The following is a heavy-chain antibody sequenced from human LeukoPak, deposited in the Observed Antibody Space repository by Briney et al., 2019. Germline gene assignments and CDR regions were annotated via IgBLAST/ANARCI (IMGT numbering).Heavy chain of an antibody. CDR3: ARVVDTAMVMDY. D-gene: IGHD5-18*01. CDR2: INPKSGGT. V-gene: IGHV1-2*02. J-gene: IGHJ4*02. CDR1: GYTFTGYY. Sequence: ASVKVSCKASGYTFTGYYMHWVRQAPGQGLEWMGWINPKSGGTNYAQKFQGRVTMTRDTSISTAYMELSRLRSDDTAVYHCARVVDTAMVMDYWGQGTLVTVSS.